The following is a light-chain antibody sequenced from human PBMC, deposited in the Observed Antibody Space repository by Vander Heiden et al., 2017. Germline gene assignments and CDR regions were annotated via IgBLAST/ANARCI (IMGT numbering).Light chain of an antibody. V-gene: IGKV2-28*01. J-gene: IGKJ5*01. CDR3: MQDLQTIT. Sequence: DIVMTQSPLSLPVTPGEPASISCRSSQSLLHSNGYNYLDWYLQKPGQSPQLLIYLGSNRASGVPDRFSGSGSGTDFTLKISRVEAEDVGVYYCMQDLQTITFGQGTRLEIK. CDR2: LGS. CDR1: QSLLHSNGYNY.